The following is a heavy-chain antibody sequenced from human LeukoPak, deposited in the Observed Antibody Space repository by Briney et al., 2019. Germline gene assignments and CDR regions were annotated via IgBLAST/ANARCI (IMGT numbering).Heavy chain of an antibody. Sequence: GGSLRLSCAASGFTFSSYAMHWVRQAPGKGLEWVAVISYDGSNKYYADSVKGRFTISRDNSKNTLYLQMNSLRAEDTAVYYCARLLWFGEFPDYWGQGTLVSVSS. CDR2: ISYDGSNK. J-gene: IGHJ4*02. CDR1: GFTFSSYA. D-gene: IGHD3-10*01. V-gene: IGHV3-30-3*01. CDR3: ARLLWFGEFPDY.